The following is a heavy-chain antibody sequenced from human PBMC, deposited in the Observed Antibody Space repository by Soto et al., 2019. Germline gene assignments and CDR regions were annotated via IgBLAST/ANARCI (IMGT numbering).Heavy chain of an antibody. CDR2: ISAYNGNR. V-gene: IGHV1-18*04. D-gene: IGHD1-20*01. CDR3: AKDPPITGSLRGTPLMDV. CDR1: GFPFTTYG. J-gene: IGHJ6*02. Sequence: ASVKVSCKASGFPFTTYGFSWVRRAPGQGLEWMGWISAYNGNRNYAQKFQGRVTMTTDTSTSTVYMELRSLTSDDTAAYYCAKDPPITGSLRGTPLMDVWGQGTTVTVSS.